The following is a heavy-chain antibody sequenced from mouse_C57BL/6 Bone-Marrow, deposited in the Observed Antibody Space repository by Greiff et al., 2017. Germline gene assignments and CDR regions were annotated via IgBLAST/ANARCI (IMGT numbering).Heavy chain of an antibody. CDR2: ILPGSGST. CDR1: GYTFTGYW. V-gene: IGHV1-9*01. CDR3: AADDYDAMDY. Sequence: VQLQQSGAELMKPGASVKLSCKATGYTFTGYWIEWVKQRPGHGLEWIGEILPGSGSTHYNEKFKGKATFTADPSSNTAYLLLRSLTTEDSAVFYCAADDYDAMDYWGQGTSVTVSS. J-gene: IGHJ4*01.